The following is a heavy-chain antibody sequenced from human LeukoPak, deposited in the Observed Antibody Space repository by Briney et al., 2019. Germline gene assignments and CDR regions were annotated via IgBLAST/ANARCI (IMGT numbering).Heavy chain of an antibody. V-gene: IGHV3-53*01. J-gene: IGHJ4*02. CDR3: VRGDYGDYTLFDY. Sequence: GGSLRLSCAAPGFTFRSDEMNWVRQAPGKGLEWVSVIYSGGSTYYADSVKGRFTISRDNSKNTLYLQMNSLRAEDTAVYYCVRGDYGDYTLFDYWGQGTLVTVSS. CDR1: GFTFRSDE. CDR2: IYSGGST. D-gene: IGHD4-17*01.